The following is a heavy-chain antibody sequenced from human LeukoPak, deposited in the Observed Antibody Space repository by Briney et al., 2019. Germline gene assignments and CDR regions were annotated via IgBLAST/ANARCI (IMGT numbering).Heavy chain of an antibody. D-gene: IGHD6-13*01. V-gene: IGHV3-11*05. J-gene: IGHJ4*02. CDR3: ARVAVIAAAGTFDY. Sequence: GGSLRLSCAASGFTFSDYYMSWIRQAPGKGLEWVSYISSSSSDTTYADSVKGRFTISRDNAKNSLYVQMNSLGAEDTAVYYCARVAVIAAAGTFDYWGQGTLVTVSS. CDR2: ISSSSSDT. CDR1: GFTFSDYY.